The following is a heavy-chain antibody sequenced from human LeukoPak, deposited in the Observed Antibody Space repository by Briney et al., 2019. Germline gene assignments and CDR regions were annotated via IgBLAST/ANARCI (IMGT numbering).Heavy chain of an antibody. CDR3: ARGGRYSYGHFDY. CDR2: INSDGSST. D-gene: IGHD5-18*01. CDR1: GFTFSSYW. Sequence: GGSLRLSCAASGFTFSSYWMNWVRQAPGKGLVWVSHINSDGSSTSYADSVKGRFTISRGNAKNTLYLQMSSLRAEDTAVYYCARGGRYSYGHFDYWGQGTLVTVSS. V-gene: IGHV3-74*01. J-gene: IGHJ4*02.